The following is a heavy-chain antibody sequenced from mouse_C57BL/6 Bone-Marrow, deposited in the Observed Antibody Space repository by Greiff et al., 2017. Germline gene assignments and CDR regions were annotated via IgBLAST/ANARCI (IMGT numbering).Heavy chain of an antibody. D-gene: IGHD2-2*01. CDR1: GFNIKDDY. J-gene: IGHJ2*01. V-gene: IGHV14-4*01. Sequence: VQLQQSGAELVRPGASVKLSCTASGFNIKDDYMHWVKQRPEQGLEWIGWIDPENGDTEYASKFQGKATITADTSSNTAYLQLRSLTSEDTAVYYCTTEVTTPDYWGQGTTLTVSS. CDR2: IDPENGDT. CDR3: TTEVTTPDY.